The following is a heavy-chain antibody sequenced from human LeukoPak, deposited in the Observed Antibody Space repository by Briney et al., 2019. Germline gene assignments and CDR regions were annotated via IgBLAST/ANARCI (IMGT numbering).Heavy chain of an antibody. J-gene: IGHJ4*02. CDR1: GFTFSSYA. CDR3: AKDSHYYDSSGYPEY. D-gene: IGHD3-22*01. Sequence: GGSLRLSCAASGFTFSSYAMSWVRQAPGKGLEWVSVISGSGGSTYYADSVKGRFTISRDNSKNTLYLQMNSLRAEDTAVYYCAKDSHYYDSSGYPEYWGQGTLVTVSS. CDR2: ISGSGGST. V-gene: IGHV3-23*01.